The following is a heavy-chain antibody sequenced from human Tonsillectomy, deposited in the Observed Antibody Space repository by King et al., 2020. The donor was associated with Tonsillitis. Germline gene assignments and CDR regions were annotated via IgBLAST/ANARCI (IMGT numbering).Heavy chain of an antibody. CDR2: ISSSSSTI. J-gene: IGHJ4*02. CDR3: AREGYGLTGEPFDY. D-gene: IGHD7-27*01. Sequence: VQLVESGGGLVQPGGSLRLSCAASGFTFSSYSMNWVRQAPGKGLEWVSYISSSSSTIYYADSVKGRFTISRDNARNSLYLQMNSLRAEDTAVYYCAREGYGLTGEPFDYLGQGTLVTVSS. CDR1: GFTFSSYS. V-gene: IGHV3-48*01.